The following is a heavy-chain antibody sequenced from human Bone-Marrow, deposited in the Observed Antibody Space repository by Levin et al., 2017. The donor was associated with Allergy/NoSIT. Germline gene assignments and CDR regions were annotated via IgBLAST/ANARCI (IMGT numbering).Heavy chain of an antibody. J-gene: IGHJ3*01. CDR2: VYWDDDT. CDR3: THRILSWDVAGMVFDV. Sequence: SGPTLVKPTETLTLTCTVSGFSLSTRGVAVGWVRQPPGKALEWLALVYWDDDTRYSPSLDSRLTITKDTSRNQVVLRIANMDPVDTATYFCTHRILSWDVAGMVFDVWGQGTFVSVSS. CDR1: GFSLSTRGVA. D-gene: IGHD3-10*01. V-gene: IGHV2-5*02.